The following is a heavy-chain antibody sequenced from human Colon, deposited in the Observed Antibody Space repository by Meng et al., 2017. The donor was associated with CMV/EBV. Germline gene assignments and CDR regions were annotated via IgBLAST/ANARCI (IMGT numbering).Heavy chain of an antibody. CDR3: ARGGWSSSWYFFDH. V-gene: IGHV1-18*01. D-gene: IGHD6-13*01. CDR1: GYMFTKYG. Sequence: ASVKVSCKTSGYMFTKYGIGWVRQVPGQGLEWVGWISGYNDKTDYAQKFQDRVTMTTDTTTNTGYMELRGLTSDDTAVYYCARGGWSSSWYFFDHWGQGTLVTVSS. CDR2: ISGYNDKT. J-gene: IGHJ4*02.